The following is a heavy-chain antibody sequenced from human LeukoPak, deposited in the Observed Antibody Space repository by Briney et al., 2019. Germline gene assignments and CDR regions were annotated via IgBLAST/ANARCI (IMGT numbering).Heavy chain of an antibody. V-gene: IGHV1-69*13. CDR3: ARGTWIGNWFDP. D-gene: IGHD5-12*01. J-gene: IGHJ5*02. CDR1: GGTFISYA. CDR2: IIPIFGTA. Sequence: SVKVSCKASGGTFISYAISWVRQAPGQGLEWMGGIIPIFGTANYAQKFQGRVTITADESTSTAYMELSSLRSEDTAVYYCARGTWIGNWFDPWGQGTLVTVSS.